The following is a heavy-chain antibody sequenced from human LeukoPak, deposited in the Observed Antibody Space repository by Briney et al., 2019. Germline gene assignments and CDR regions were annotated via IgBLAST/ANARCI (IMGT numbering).Heavy chain of an antibody. CDR3: AKVGDSSGYYPYYFDY. J-gene: IGHJ4*02. CDR2: INRDGSNK. D-gene: IGHD3-22*01. CDR1: GFTFSNYW. Sequence: GGSLRLSCAASGFTFSNYWMTWVRQAPGNELECVANINRDGSNKYYADSVKGRFTISRDNSKNTLYLQMNSLRAEDTAVYYCAKVGDSSGYYPYYFDYWGQGTLVTVSS. V-gene: IGHV3-7*01.